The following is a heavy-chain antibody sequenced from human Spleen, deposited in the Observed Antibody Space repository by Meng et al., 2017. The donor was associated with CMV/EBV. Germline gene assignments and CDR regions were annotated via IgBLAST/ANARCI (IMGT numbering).Heavy chain of an antibody. V-gene: IGHV4-39*07. CDR1: GGSISSRSYY. CDR3: ARSYGGYYRFDY. D-gene: IGHD3-22*01. Sequence: GSLRLSCTVSGGSISSRSYYWGWIRQPPGEGLEWIGNVYYSGSTYYNPSLKSRVTISVDTSKNQFSLKLSSVTAADTAMYYCARSYGGYYRFDYWGQGTLVTVSS. J-gene: IGHJ4*02. CDR2: VYYSGST.